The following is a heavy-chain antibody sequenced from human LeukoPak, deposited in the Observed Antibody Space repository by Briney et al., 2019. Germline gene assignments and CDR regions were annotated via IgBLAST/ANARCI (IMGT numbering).Heavy chain of an antibody. Sequence: ASVKVSCKASGYTFTGYYMHWVRQAPGQGLEWMGWMNPNSGNTGYAQKFQGRVTMTRNTSISTAYMELSSLRSEDTAVYYCARGSFTRRSGYLGYWGQGTLVTVSS. J-gene: IGHJ4*02. CDR1: GYTFTGYY. V-gene: IGHV1-8*02. CDR2: MNPNSGNT. D-gene: IGHD3-22*01. CDR3: ARGSFTRRSGYLGY.